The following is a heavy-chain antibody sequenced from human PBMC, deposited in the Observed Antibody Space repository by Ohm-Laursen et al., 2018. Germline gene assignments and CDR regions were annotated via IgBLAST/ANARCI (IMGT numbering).Heavy chain of an antibody. V-gene: IGHV3-21*06. CDR2: IDSSSRYI. CDR1: GFSFSRQS. D-gene: IGHD3-3*01. Sequence: SLRLSCTASGFSFSRQSMKWVRQAPGAGLEWVSSIDSSSRYIYYTDSVKGRFTISRDNGRNSVYLEMGSLRADDTAVYYCARDARDALRLLEIDFWGQGTLVTVSS. CDR3: ARDARDALRLLEIDF. J-gene: IGHJ4*02.